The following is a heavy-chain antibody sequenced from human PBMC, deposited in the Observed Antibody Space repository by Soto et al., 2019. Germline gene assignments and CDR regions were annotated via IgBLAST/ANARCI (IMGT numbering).Heavy chain of an antibody. Sequence: ASVKVSCKASGYTFTSYDINWVRQATGQGLEWMGWMNPNSGNTGYAQKFQGRVTMTRNTSISTAYMELSSLRSEDTAVYYCAGVGYDILTGYSLAWFDPWGQGTLVTVSS. V-gene: IGHV1-8*01. CDR3: AGVGYDILTGYSLAWFDP. CDR1: GYTFTSYD. D-gene: IGHD3-9*01. J-gene: IGHJ5*02. CDR2: MNPNSGNT.